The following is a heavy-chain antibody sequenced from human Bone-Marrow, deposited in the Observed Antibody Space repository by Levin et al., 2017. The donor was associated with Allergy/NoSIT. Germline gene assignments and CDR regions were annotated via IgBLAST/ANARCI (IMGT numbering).Heavy chain of an antibody. J-gene: IGHJ4*02. CDR2: ISSSGSTI. D-gene: IGHD2-15*01. Sequence: GESLKISCAASGFTFSDYYMSWIRQAPGKGLEWVSYISSSGSTIYYADSVKGRFTISRDNAKNSLYLQMNSLRAEDTAVYYCARVGRKGFFFDYWGQGTLVTVSS. V-gene: IGHV3-11*01. CDR3: ARVGRKGFFFDY. CDR1: GFTFSDYY.